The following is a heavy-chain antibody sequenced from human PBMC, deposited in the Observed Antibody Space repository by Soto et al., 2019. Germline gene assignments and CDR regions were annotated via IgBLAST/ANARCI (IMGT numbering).Heavy chain of an antibody. CDR2: VSGTGGSA. CDR3: ARGSAYSDYDLEY. V-gene: IGHV3-23*01. D-gene: IGHD4-17*01. CDR1: VFTFSTYV. Sequence: GGFLRVSCATSVFTFSTYVMTWVRQAPGKGLEWVSGVSGTGGSAYYADSVKGRFTISRDKSTNTLYLHMNSLRAEDTAVYYCARGSAYSDYDLEYWGQGTMVTVSS. J-gene: IGHJ4*02.